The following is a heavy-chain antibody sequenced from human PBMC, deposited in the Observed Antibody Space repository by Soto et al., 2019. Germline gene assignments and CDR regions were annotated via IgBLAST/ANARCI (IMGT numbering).Heavy chain of an antibody. V-gene: IGHV3-7*01. J-gene: IGHJ4*02. CDR3: ARESEDLTSNFDY. CDR2: INQDGSET. CDR1: GFTFSTYW. Sequence: PGGSLRLSCAASGFTFSTYWMTWVRQAPGKGLEWVANINQDGSETYSVDSLKGRFTVSRDNAKNSVYLDMNSLSAEDTAVYYCARESEDLTSNFDYWGQGTLVTVSS.